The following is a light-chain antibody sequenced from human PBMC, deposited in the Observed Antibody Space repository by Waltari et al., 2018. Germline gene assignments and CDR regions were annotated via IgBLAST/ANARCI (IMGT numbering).Light chain of an antibody. Sequence: QSGLTQPASVSGSLGQSITISCTGTSSDVGNYNLVSWYQQYPGKAPKLMVYEVTKRTSGVSDRFSGSKSGNTASLTIYGLQSEDEADYYCCSYAGLGIYVFGTGTKVTVL. V-gene: IGLV2-23*02. CDR1: SSDVGNYNL. J-gene: IGLJ1*01. CDR2: EVT. CDR3: CSYAGLGIYV.